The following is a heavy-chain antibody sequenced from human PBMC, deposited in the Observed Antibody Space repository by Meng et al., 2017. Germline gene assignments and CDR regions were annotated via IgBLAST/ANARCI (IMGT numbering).Heavy chain of an antibody. CDR2: INPSVGST. Sequence: SVTVPCKASGYTFTSYYMHWVRKAPGQGLEWMGIINPSVGSTSYAQKFQGRVTMTRDTSTSTVYMELGSLRSEDTAVYYCASDHHSMRPNSWYFPDYWGQGTLVTVSS. CDR1: GYTFTSYY. CDR3: ASDHHSMRPNSWYFPDY. J-gene: IGHJ4*02. D-gene: IGHD6-13*01. V-gene: IGHV1-46*01.